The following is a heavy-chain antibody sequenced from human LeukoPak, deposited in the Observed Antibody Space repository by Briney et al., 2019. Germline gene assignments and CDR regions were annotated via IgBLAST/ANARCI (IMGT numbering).Heavy chain of an antibody. CDR2: ISSSSSYI. D-gene: IGHD3-10*01. J-gene: IGHJ4*02. CDR1: GFTFSSYS. V-gene: IGHV3-21*01. Sequence: GGSLRLSCAASGFTFSSYSMNWVRQAPGKGLEWVSSISSSSSYIYYADSVKGRFTISRDNAKNSLYLQMNSLRAEDTAVYYCARSGAVVPYFDYWGQGTLVTVSP. CDR3: ARSGAVVPYFDY.